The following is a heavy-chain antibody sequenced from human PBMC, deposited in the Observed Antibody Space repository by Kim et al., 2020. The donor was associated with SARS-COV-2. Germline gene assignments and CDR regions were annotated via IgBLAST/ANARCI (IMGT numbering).Heavy chain of an antibody. D-gene: IGHD3-3*01. Sequence: GGSLRLSCAASGFTFSSYAMSWVRQAPGKGLEWVSAISGSGGSTYYADSVKGRFTISRDNSKNTLYLQMNSLRAEDTAVYYCAKGNAHDFWSHHFFDYWGQGTLVTVSS. V-gene: IGHV3-23*01. CDR2: ISGSGGST. CDR1: GFTFSSYA. J-gene: IGHJ4*02. CDR3: AKGNAHDFWSHHFFDY.